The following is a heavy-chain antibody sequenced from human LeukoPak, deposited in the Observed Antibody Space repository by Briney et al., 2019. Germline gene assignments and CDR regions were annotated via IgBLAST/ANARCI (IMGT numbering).Heavy chain of an antibody. CDR2: INHSGST. D-gene: IGHD2-2*01. Sequence: SETLSLTCAVYGGSFSGYYRSWIRQPPGKGLEWIGEINHSGSTNYNPSLKSRVTISVDTSKNQFSLKLSSVTAADTAVYYCARALARRIVVVPAAIRWFDPWGQGTLVTVSS. V-gene: IGHV4-34*01. CDR1: GGSFSGYY. CDR3: ARALARRIVVVPAAIRWFDP. J-gene: IGHJ5*02.